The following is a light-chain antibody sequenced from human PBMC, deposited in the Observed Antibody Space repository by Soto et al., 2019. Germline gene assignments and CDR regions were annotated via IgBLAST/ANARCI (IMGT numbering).Light chain of an antibody. Sequence: QSVLTQPPSVSGAPGQRVTISCTGTSSNIGAGYDVHWYQQLPGTAPKLLIYGNTNRPSGVPDRFSGSKSDTSASLAITGLQAEDEADYYCQSYDSSLSGDVFATGTKLTVL. CDR1: SSNIGAGYD. CDR2: GNT. V-gene: IGLV1-40*01. J-gene: IGLJ1*01. CDR3: QSYDSSLSGDV.